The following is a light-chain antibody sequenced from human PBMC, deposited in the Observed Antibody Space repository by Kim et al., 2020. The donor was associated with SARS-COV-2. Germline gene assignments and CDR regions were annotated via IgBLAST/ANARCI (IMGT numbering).Light chain of an antibody. Sequence: SAVGDRVTISCRASQGICNYLAWYQQKPGRVPELLIYAASTLLSGVPSRFSGSGSETDFTLTISSLQPEDVATYFCQKHDSPPFTFGQGTRLEIK. CDR1: QGICNY. J-gene: IGKJ5*01. CDR2: AAS. V-gene: IGKV1-27*01. CDR3: QKHDSPPFT.